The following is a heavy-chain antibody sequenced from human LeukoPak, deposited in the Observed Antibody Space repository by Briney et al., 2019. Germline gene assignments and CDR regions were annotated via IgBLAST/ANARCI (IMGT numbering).Heavy chain of an antibody. CDR3: ARDKGTFGGAIFDY. J-gene: IGHJ4*02. CDR1: GFTFDDYA. Sequence: GRSLRLSCAASGFTFDDYAMHWVRQAPGKGLEWVSGISWNSGSIGYADSVKGRFTISRDNAKNSLYLQMNSLRAEDTAVYYCARDKGTFGGAIFDYWGQGTLVTVSS. D-gene: IGHD3-16*01. V-gene: IGHV3-9*01. CDR2: ISWNSGSI.